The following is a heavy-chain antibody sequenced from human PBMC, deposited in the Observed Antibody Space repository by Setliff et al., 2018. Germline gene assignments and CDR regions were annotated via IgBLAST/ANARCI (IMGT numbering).Heavy chain of an antibody. CDR1: GYIFTNYW. J-gene: IGHJ3*01. CDR2: IYPGDSDT. CDR3: TRHEDRNKCTSSSCYRENDAFDA. Sequence: GESLKISCKASGYIFTNYWIGWVRQMPGKGLEWMGVIYPGDSDTRYSPSFQGQVTISADKSINTAYLQWSSLKASDTAIYYCTRHEDRNKCTSSSCYRENDAFDAWGQGAMVTV. V-gene: IGHV5-51*01. D-gene: IGHD2-2*01.